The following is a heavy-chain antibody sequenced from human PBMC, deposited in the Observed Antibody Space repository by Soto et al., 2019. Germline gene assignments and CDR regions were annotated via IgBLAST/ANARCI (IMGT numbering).Heavy chain of an antibody. D-gene: IGHD6-6*01. CDR3: ARVTIPFRSEYSSSSGSGNWFDP. J-gene: IGHJ5*02. CDR2: INHSGST. CDR1: GGSFSGYY. Sequence: SETLSLTCAVYGGSFSGYYWSWIRQPPGKGLEWIGEINHSGSTNYNPSLKSRVTISVDTSKNQFSLKLSSVTAADTAVYYCARVTIPFRSEYSSSSGSGNWFDPWGQGTLVTVSS. V-gene: IGHV4-34*01.